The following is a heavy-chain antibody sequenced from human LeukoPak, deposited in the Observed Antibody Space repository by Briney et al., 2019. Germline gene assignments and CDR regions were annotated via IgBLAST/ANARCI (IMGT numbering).Heavy chain of an antibody. V-gene: IGHV1-3*01. D-gene: IGHD3-22*01. J-gene: IGHJ6*02. CDR2: INAGNGNT. CDR3: ARGSGYYPYYYYYGMDV. CDR1: GYTFINFA. Sequence: ASVKVSCKASGYTFINFAINWGRQAPGQRPEWMGWINAGNGNTKYSQKFQGRVTITRDTSASTAYMELRSLRSDDTAVYYCARGSGYYPYYYYYGMDVWGQGTTVTVSS.